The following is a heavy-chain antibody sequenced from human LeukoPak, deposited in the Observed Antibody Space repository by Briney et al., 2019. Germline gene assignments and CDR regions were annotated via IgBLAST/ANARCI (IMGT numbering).Heavy chain of an antibody. CDR1: GYTFTSYY. Sequence: ASVKVSCKASGYTFTSYYMHWVRQAPGQGLEWMGIINPSGGSTSYAQKFQGRVTMTRDMSTSTVYMELSSLRSEDTAVYYCARVGMGKIAAAVLFDYWGQGTLVTVSS. D-gene: IGHD6-13*01. CDR2: INPSGGST. J-gene: IGHJ4*02. V-gene: IGHV1-46*01. CDR3: ARVGMGKIAAAVLFDY.